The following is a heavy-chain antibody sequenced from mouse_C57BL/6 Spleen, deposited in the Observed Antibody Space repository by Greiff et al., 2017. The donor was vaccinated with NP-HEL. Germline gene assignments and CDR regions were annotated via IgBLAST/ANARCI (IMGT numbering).Heavy chain of an antibody. CDR3: ARERDYYGTHYYAMDY. CDR2: ISEGGRYT. D-gene: IGHD1-1*01. V-gene: IGHV5-4*01. Sequence: EVKLMESGGGLVKPGGSLKLSCAASGFTVSSYAMSWVSQTPEKRQEGVGTISEGGRYTNYPDDVKGRFTISRDNAKTNLYLQVIHLKSEDTAMYYCARERDYYGTHYYAMDYWGQGTSVTVSS. CDR1: GFTVSSYA. J-gene: IGHJ4*01.